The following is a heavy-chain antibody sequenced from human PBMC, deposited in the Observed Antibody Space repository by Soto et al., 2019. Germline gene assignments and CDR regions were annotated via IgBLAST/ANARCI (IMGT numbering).Heavy chain of an antibody. J-gene: IGHJ4*02. CDR1: GFTFSNYA. CDR2: ISYDGSNQ. D-gene: IGHD3-22*01. V-gene: IGHV3-30-3*01. Sequence: QVQLVESGGGVVQPGRSLRVSCAASGFTFSNYAMHWVRQAPGKGLEWVAVISYDGSNQFYADSVKGRFTISRDSSKSTLYLQMHNLRDEDTAVYYCARDRVYYYDSSGYYNFDYWGQGTLVTVSS. CDR3: ARDRVYYYDSSGYYNFDY.